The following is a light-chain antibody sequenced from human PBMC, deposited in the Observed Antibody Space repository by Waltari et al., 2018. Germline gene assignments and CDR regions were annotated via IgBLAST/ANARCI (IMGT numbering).Light chain of an antibody. J-gene: IGLJ2*01. Sequence: SYALPQSPSVSVSPGQTAILSCSGDEFPTRFAYRYQQKPGQPPLLIIFKDSQRPSEIPVRFSGSSSGTTATLTITGVQAEDEADYYCQSTDSSGTDVVFGGGTRVTVL. CDR1: EFPTRF. V-gene: IGLV3-25*03. CDR3: QSTDSSGTDVV. CDR2: KDS.